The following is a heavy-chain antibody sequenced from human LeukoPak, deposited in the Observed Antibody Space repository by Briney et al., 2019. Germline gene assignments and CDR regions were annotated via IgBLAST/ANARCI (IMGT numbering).Heavy chain of an antibody. D-gene: IGHD3-10*01. CDR2: ISSSSSYI. CDR1: GFIFSSYS. V-gene: IGHV3-21*01. Sequence: KTGGSLRLSCVASGFIFSSYSMNWVRQAPGKGLEWVSSISSSSSYIYYADSVKGRFTISRDNAKNSLYLQMHSLRAEDTAVYYCARVKGESNYYGPFDPWGQGTLVTVSS. CDR3: ARVKGESNYYGPFDP. J-gene: IGHJ5*02.